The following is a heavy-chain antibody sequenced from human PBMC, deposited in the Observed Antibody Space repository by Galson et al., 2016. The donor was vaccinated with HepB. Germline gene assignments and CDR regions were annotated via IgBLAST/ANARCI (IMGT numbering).Heavy chain of an antibody. D-gene: IGHD2-21*02. CDR3: ARTVIVVVTFSPYYYYYGMDV. Sequence: SVKVSCKASGDTFNNYGISWVRQAPGQGLEWVGGIIPLLNAPMYAQNFQGRVTITADESTSTAYMELTSVRSEDTAVYYCARTVIVVVTFSPYYYYYGMDVWGQGTTVTVSS. V-gene: IGHV1-69*13. J-gene: IGHJ6*02. CDR1: GDTFNNYG. CDR2: IIPLLNAP.